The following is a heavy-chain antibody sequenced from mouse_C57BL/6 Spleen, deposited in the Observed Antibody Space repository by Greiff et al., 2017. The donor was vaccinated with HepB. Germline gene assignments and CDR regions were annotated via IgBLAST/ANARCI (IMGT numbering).Heavy chain of an antibody. CDR2: IYPGSGNT. J-gene: IGHJ2*01. D-gene: IGHD1-1*02. CDR3: ARGNVGSDFDC. Sequence: QVHVKQSGPELVKPGASVKISCKASGYSFTSYYIHWVKQRPGQGLEWIGWIYPGSGNTKYNEKFKGKATLTADTSSSTAYMQLSSLTSEDSAVYYCARGNVGSDFDCWGQGTTLTVAS. V-gene: IGHV1-66*01. CDR1: GYSFTSYY.